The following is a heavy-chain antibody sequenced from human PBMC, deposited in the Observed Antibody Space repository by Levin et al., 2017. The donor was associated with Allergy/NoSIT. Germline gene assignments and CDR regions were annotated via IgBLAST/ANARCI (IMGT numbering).Heavy chain of an antibody. V-gene: IGHV3-30*04. CDR2: ISYDGSKK. D-gene: IGHD7-27*01. Sequence: PGGSLRLSCVASGFTFSRYGMHWVRQAPGKGLEWVTVISYDGSKKYYADSAKGRFTISRDNAKNTLYLEMNSLRIEDTAIYFCVRDWGDWGQGTLVTAAS. CDR3: VRDWGD. J-gene: IGHJ4*02. CDR1: GFTFSRYG.